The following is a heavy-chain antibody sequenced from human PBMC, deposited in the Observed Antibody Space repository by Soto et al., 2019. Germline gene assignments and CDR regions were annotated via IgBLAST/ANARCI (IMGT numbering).Heavy chain of an antibody. CDR2: ISDTGGST. V-gene: IGHV3-23*01. CDR3: AKDHWGSY. J-gene: IGHJ4*02. D-gene: IGHD3-16*01. CDR1: GFTFSSYA. Sequence: EVQLLESGGGLVQPGGSLRLSCAASGFTFSSYAMSWVRQAPGKGLEWVSAISDTGGSTYSADSVKGRFTISRDNSKNTLYLQMNSLRAEDTAIYYCAKDHWGSYSGQGTLVTVSS.